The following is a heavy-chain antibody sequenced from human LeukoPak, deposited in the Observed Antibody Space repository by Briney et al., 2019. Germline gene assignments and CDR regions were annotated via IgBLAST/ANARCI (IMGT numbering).Heavy chain of an antibody. D-gene: IGHD3-3*01. J-gene: IGHJ4*02. Sequence: GESLKISCKGSGYSFTSYWIGWVRQIPGKGLEWIGIIYPGDSDTRYSPSFQGQVTISADKPISTAYLQWSSLKASDTAMYYCARRVGDFWSGYYFDYWGQGTLVTVSS. CDR2: IYPGDSDT. CDR1: GYSFTSYW. CDR3: ARRVGDFWSGYYFDY. V-gene: IGHV5-51*01.